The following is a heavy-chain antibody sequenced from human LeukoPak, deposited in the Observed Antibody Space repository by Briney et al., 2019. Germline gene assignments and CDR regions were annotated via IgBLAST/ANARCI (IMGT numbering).Heavy chain of an antibody. CDR2: ISGSGGST. CDR1: GFTFSSYA. Sequence: GGSLRLSCAASGFTFSSYAMSWVRQAPGKGLEWVSAISGSGGSTYFADSVKGRFTISRDNAKNSLYLQMNSLRAEDTAVYYCAKDSQEGYFDLWGRGTLVTVSS. V-gene: IGHV3-23*01. CDR3: AKDSQEGYFDL. J-gene: IGHJ2*01.